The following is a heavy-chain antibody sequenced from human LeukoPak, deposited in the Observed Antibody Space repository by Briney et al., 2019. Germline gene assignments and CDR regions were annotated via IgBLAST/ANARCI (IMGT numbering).Heavy chain of an antibody. Sequence: GESLKISCKGSGYSFTSYWIAWVRQMPGKGLEWMGIIYPGDSETRYSPSFQGQVIISADKSMNTAYLQWSSLKASDTAMYYRAIFGETGYWGQGTLVTVSS. D-gene: IGHD4-17*01. CDR1: GYSFTSYW. CDR3: AIFGETGY. V-gene: IGHV5-51*01. CDR2: IYPGDSET. J-gene: IGHJ4*02.